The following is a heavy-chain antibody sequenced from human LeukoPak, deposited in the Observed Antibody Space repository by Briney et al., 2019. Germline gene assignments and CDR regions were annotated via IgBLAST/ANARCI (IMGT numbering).Heavy chain of an antibody. Sequence: GGSLRLSCAASGFTFSSYGMHWVRQAPGKGLEWVAVIWYDGSNKYYADSVKGRFIISRDNSKNTLYLQMNSLRAEDTSVYYCARDGDLYYYGSGRLDYWGQGTLVTVSS. CDR2: IWYDGSNK. V-gene: IGHV3-33*01. D-gene: IGHD3-10*01. J-gene: IGHJ4*02. CDR3: ARDGDLYYYGSGRLDY. CDR1: GFTFSSYG.